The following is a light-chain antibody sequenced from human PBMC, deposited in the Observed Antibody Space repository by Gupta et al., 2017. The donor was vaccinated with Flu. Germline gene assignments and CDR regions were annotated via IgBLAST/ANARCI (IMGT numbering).Light chain of an antibody. CDR1: QSISSW. J-gene: IGKJ2*01. V-gene: IGKV1-5*03. CDR2: KAS. CDR3: QQYNSYLYT. Sequence: GDRVTITCRASQSISSWLAWYQQKPGKAPKLLIYKASSLESGVPSRFSGSGSGTEFTLTISSLQPDDFATYYCQQYNSYLYTFGQGIKLEIK.